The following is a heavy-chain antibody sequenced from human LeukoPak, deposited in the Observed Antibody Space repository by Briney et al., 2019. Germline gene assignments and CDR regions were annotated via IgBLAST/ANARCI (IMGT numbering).Heavy chain of an antibody. CDR2: IIPIFGTA. CDR3: ARDYYDSSGYYSRPLDY. D-gene: IGHD3-22*01. V-gene: IGHV1-69*13. J-gene: IGHJ4*02. Sequence: SVKVSCKASGGTFSSYAISWVRQAPGQGLEWMGGIIPIFGTANYAQKFQGRVTITAEESTSTAYMELSSLRSEDTAVYYCARDYYDSSGYYSRPLDYWGQGTLVTVSS. CDR1: GGTFSSYA.